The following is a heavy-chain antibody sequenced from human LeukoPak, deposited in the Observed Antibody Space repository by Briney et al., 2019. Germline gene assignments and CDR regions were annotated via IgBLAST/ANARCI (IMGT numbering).Heavy chain of an antibody. J-gene: IGHJ6*02. CDR3: ARDLDMKGEPYGMDV. D-gene: IGHD2-2*03. CDR1: GGTFSSYA. Sequence: SVKVSCKASGGTFSSYAISWVRQVPGQGLEWMGGIIPIFGTANYAQKFQGRVTITADESTSTAYMELSSLRSEDTAVYYCARDLDMKGEPYGMDVWGQGTTVTVSS. CDR2: IIPIFGTA. V-gene: IGHV1-69*13.